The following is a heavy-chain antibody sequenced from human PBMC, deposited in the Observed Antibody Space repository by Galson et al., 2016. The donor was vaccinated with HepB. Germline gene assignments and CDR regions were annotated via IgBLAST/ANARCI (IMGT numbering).Heavy chain of an antibody. V-gene: IGHV1-58*01. Sequence: KVSXKASXXXFSSSAXXWVRXARGQRLEWIGWLVVGSGNTNYAQKFQDRVTITRDMSTSTAYMELSSLRSEAXAVYYCAGATTGGFXSGGYWWFDLWGQGTLVTVAS. CDR3: AGATTGGFXSGGYWWFDL. CDR1: XXXFSSSA. J-gene: IGHJ5*02. CDR2: LVVGSGNT. D-gene: IGHD3-22*01.